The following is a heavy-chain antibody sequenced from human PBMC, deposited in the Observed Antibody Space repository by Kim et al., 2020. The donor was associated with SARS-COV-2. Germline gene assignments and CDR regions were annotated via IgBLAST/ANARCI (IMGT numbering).Heavy chain of an antibody. J-gene: IGHJ4*02. CDR3: TTRRYFQDA. Sequence: KTDYAAPVKGRFTISRDDSKNTLYLQMNSLKTEDTAVYYCTTRRYFQDAWGQGTLVTVSS. V-gene: IGHV3-15*01. D-gene: IGHD1-26*01. CDR2: KT.